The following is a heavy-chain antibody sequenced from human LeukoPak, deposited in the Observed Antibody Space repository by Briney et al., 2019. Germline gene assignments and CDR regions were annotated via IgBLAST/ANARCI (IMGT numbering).Heavy chain of an antibody. D-gene: IGHD3-22*01. CDR2: IYYSGST. CDR3: ARATYYYDSSGYYLYYFDY. CDR1: GGSISSYY. J-gene: IGHJ4*02. V-gene: IGHV4-59*08. Sequence: SETLSLTCTVSGGSISSYYWSWIRQPPGKGLEWIGYIYYSGSTNYNPSPKSRVTISVDTSKNQFSLKLSSVTAADTAVYYCARATYYYDSSGYYLYYFDYWGQGTLVTVSS.